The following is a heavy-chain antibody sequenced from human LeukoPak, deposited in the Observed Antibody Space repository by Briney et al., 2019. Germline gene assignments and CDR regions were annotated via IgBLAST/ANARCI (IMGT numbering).Heavy chain of an antibody. CDR3: AREGSGYEGRAFDI. D-gene: IGHD5-12*01. CDR1: GFTFSSYS. CDR2: ISSSSSTI. J-gene: IGHJ3*02. V-gene: IGHV3-48*04. Sequence: PGGSLRLSCAASGFTFSSYSMNWVRQAPGKGLEWVSYISSSSSTIYYADSVKGRLTISRDNAKNSLYLQMNSLRAEDTAVYYCAREGSGYEGRAFDIWGQGTMVTVSS.